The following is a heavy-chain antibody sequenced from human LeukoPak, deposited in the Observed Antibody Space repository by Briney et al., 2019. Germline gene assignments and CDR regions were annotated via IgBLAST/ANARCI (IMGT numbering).Heavy chain of an antibody. CDR2: IKSSDDGGTI. J-gene: IGHJ4*02. CDR3: TTLILLRGVGGGF. D-gene: IGHD3-10*01. CDR1: GFTFSSYG. Sequence: PGGTLRLSCAASGFTFSSYGMIWVRQAPGKGLEWVGRIKSSDDGGTIDYAAPVKGRFAISRDDSKNTLFLQMNSLKIEDTAVYYCTTLILLRGVGGGFWGPGSLVTVSS. V-gene: IGHV3-15*01.